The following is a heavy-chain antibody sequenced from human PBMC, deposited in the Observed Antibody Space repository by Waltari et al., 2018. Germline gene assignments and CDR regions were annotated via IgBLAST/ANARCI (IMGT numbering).Heavy chain of an antibody. CDR2: VDPEDGET. CDR1: GYTFTDYY. J-gene: IGHJ3*02. Sequence: EVQRVQSGAEVKKPGATVKISCKVAGYTFTDYYMHWVQQAPGKGLEWMGLVDPEDGETIYAEKFQGRVTITADTSTDTAYMELSSLRSEDTAVYYCATSTGVVVVVAATTREDAFDIWGQGTMVTVSS. CDR3: ATSTGVVVVVAATTREDAFDI. V-gene: IGHV1-69-2*01. D-gene: IGHD2-15*01.